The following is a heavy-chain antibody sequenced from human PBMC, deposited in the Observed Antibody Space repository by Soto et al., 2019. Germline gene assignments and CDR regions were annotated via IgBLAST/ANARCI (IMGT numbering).Heavy chain of an antibody. CDR1: GFSFSDHD. V-gene: IGHV3-11*06. Sequence: PGGSLRLSGAASGFSFSDHDMRWIRQAPGKGLEWMGYSSNSGSFTRYADSVKGRFSISRDNAKNSLYLQMNSLRGDDTAIYYCVRSGDNSTRLDYWRQGT. J-gene: IGHJ4*02. CDR3: VRSGDNSTRLDY. CDR2: SSNSGSFT. D-gene: IGHD1-1*01.